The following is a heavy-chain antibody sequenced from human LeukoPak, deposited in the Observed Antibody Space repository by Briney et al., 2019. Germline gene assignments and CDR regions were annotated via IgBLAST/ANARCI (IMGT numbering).Heavy chain of an antibody. V-gene: IGHV3-64*01. CDR1: GFTFSTCV. Sequence: GGSLRLSCAASGFTFSTCVMLWVRQAPGMGLEYVSSTDPNGKTSYYANSVKGRFTISRDNSNNMLYLQMGSLTTEDMAVYYCAAQTTLTGAYDPWGQGTLVTVSS. J-gene: IGHJ5*02. CDR3: AAQTTLTGAYDP. D-gene: IGHD1-20*01. CDR2: TDPNGKTS.